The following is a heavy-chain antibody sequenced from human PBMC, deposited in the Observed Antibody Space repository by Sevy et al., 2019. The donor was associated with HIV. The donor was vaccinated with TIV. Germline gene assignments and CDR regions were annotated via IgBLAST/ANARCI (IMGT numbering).Heavy chain of an antibody. V-gene: IGHV4-59*01. CDR2: SGNT. CDR3: ARGGPNQQQLDYFDY. Sequence: SETLSLTCTVSGVSISPYYWAWIRQPPGKGLECIGFSGNTNYNPSLKTRVTTSVDTSKNQFSLKRSSVTAADTAIYYCARGGPNQQQLDYFDYWGQGTLVTVSS. J-gene: IGHJ4*02. D-gene: IGHD6-13*01. CDR1: GVSISPYY.